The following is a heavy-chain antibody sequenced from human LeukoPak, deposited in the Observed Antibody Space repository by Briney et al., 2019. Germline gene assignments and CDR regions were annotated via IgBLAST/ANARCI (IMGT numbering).Heavy chain of an antibody. Sequence: SETLSLTCAVYGGSFSGYYWSWIRQPPGKGLEWIGNIFYSGSTYYSPSLKSRVTISVDTSKNQFSLKLSSVTAADTAVYYCATGGADILTGCDYWGQGTLVTVSS. CDR2: IFYSGST. CDR1: GGSFSGYY. D-gene: IGHD3-9*01. V-gene: IGHV4-34*01. J-gene: IGHJ4*02. CDR3: ATGGADILTGCDY.